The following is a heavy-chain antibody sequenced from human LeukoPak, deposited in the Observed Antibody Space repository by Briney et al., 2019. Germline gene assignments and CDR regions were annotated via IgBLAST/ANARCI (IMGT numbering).Heavy chain of an antibody. CDR2: ISGSGGST. Sequence: GASLRLSCAASGFTFSSYAMSWVRQAPGKGLEWVSAISGSGGSTYYADSVKGRFTISRDNSKNTLYLQMNSLRAEDTAVYYCARDSELTYDILTGYPVYYYYGMDVWGQGTTVTVSS. V-gene: IGHV3-23*01. D-gene: IGHD3-9*01. CDR1: GFTFSSYA. CDR3: ARDSELTYDILTGYPVYYYYGMDV. J-gene: IGHJ6*02.